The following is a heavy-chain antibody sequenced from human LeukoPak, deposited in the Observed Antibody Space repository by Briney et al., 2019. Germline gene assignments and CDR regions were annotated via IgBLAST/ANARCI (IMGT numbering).Heavy chain of an antibody. CDR2: IIPIFGTA. Sequence: GASVKVSCKASGGTFSSYAISWVRQAPGQGLEWMGGIIPIFGTANYAQKFQGRVTITTDESTSTAYMELSSLRSEDTAVYYWARMGGRTAAAAYDYWGQGTLVTVSS. CDR3: ARMGGRTAAAAYDY. V-gene: IGHV1-69*05. CDR1: GGTFSSYA. D-gene: IGHD6-13*01. J-gene: IGHJ4*02.